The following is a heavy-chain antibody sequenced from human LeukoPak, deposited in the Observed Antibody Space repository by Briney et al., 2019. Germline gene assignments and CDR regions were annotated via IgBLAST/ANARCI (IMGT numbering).Heavy chain of an antibody. V-gene: IGHV4-31*03. Sequence: PSETLSLTCSFSGASISTAGYYWTWIRQSPGEGLEWLGYIYYTGAIDYNPSLKSRVTISVDTSKNQFSLKLSSVTAADTAVYYCARGGHYYGSGSYYSSRYYFDYWGQGTLVTVSS. CDR1: GASISTAGYY. CDR2: IYYTGAI. J-gene: IGHJ4*02. D-gene: IGHD3-10*01. CDR3: ARGGHYYGSGSYYSSRYYFDY.